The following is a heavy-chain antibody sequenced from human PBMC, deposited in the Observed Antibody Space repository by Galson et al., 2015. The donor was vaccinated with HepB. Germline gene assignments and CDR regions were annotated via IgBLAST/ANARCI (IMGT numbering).Heavy chain of an antibody. CDR3: ARLATRTGPPDP. CDR1: GGSLSGTKW. J-gene: IGHJ5*02. CDR2: IYHSGSP. Sequence: SETLSLTCAVSGGSLSGTKWWNWVRQPPGKGLEWIGEIYHSGSPNYNPSLKSRVTISVDKSKNHISLRLTSVTAADTAVYYCARLATRTGPPDPWGQGTLVPVAS. V-gene: IGHV4-4*02. D-gene: IGHD1/OR15-1a*01.